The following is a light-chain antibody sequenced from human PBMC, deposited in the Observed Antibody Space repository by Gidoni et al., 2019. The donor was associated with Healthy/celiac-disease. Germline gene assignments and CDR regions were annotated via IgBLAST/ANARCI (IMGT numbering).Light chain of an antibody. CDR2: EVS. J-gene: IGLJ3*02. CDR3: CSYAGSSTWV. CDR1: SSDVGSYNL. V-gene: IGLV2-23*02. Sequence: QSALTQPASVSGSPGQSITISCTGTSSDVGSYNLVSWYQQHPGKAPKLMIYEVSKPPSGVFNRLSGFKSGKTGSLTISGLQAEDEADYYCCSYAGSSTWVFGGGTKLTVL.